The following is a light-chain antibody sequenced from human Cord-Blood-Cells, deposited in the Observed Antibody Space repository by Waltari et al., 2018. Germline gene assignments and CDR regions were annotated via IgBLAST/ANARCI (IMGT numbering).Light chain of an antibody. V-gene: IGLV2-23*01. Sequence: QSALPQPASVSGSPGQSIPISCTGTSSDVGSYNLVPWYQQHPGKAPKLMIYEGSKRPSGVSNRFSGSKSGNTASLTISGLQAEDEADYYCCSYAGSSTLVFGGGTKLTVL. CDR1: SSDVGSYNL. CDR2: EGS. CDR3: CSYAGSSTLV. J-gene: IGLJ2*01.